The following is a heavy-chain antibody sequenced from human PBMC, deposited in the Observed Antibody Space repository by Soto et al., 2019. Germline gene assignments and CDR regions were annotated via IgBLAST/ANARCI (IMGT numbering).Heavy chain of an antibody. J-gene: IGHJ4*02. CDR3: ARAPLYYYGSGSYYKSVYYFDY. CDR1: GGSISMYY. V-gene: IGHV4-59*01. D-gene: IGHD3-10*01. CDR2: INYSGST. Sequence: PSETLSLTCTVSGGSISMYYWNWIRQPPGKGLEWIGYINYSGSTNYNPSLKSRVTISVDTSKNQFSLRLNSVTAADTAVYYCARAPLYYYGSGSYYKSVYYFDYWGQGTLVTVSS.